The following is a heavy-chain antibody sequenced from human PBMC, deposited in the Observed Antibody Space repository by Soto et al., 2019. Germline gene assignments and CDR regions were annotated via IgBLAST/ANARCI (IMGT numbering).Heavy chain of an antibody. J-gene: IGHJ6*02. CDR1: GGTFSSYA. V-gene: IGHV1-69*13. Sequence: SVKVSCKASGGTFSSYAISWVRQAPGQGLEWMGGIIPIFGTANYAQKFQGRVTITADESTSTAYMELSSLRSEDTAVYYCARKQSDSSSWYFHPVSLERDHYYYYYGMDVWGQGTTVTVSS. CDR2: IIPIFGTA. D-gene: IGHD6-13*01. CDR3: ARKQSDSSSWYFHPVSLERDHYYYYYGMDV.